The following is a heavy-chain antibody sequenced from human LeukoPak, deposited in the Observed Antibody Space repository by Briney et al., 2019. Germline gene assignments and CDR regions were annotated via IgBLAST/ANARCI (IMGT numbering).Heavy chain of an antibody. Sequence: PGGSLRLSCAASGFTFSSYAMSWVRQAPGKGLEWVSAISGSGGSTYYADSVKGRFTISRDNSKNTLYLQMNSLRAEDTAVYYCAKGRQLDPKYPRNAFDIWGQGTMVTVSS. CDR2: ISGSGGST. CDR3: AKGRQLDPKYPRNAFDI. J-gene: IGHJ3*02. D-gene: IGHD1-1*01. V-gene: IGHV3-23*01. CDR1: GFTFSSYA.